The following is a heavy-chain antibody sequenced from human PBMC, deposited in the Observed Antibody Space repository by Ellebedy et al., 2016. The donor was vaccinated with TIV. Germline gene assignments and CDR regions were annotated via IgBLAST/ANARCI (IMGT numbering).Heavy chain of an antibody. V-gene: IGHV3-7*03. J-gene: IGHJ3*02. CDR1: GFTFSNYW. CDR2: IKEDGSAK. D-gene: IGHD1-26*01. Sequence: GESLKISCTASGFTFSNYWMRWARQAPGKGLEWVADIKEDGSAKNYVDSVKDRFTMSRDNAKNSLYLQMNSLRAEDTAVYYCARGGAPFAFDMWGQGTMATFSS. CDR3: ARGGAPFAFDM.